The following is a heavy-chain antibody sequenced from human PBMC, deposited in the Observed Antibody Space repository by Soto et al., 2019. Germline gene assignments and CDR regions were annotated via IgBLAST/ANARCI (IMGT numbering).Heavy chain of an antibody. CDR1: GFTFSSYA. V-gene: IGHV3-23*01. D-gene: IGHD3-22*01. Sequence: EVQLLESGGNLVQPGGSLRLSCAASGFTFSSYAMSWVRQAPGKGLEWVSAIGGSGGSTYYADSVKGRFTISRDNSKNTLFLQMNSLRAEDTAVYYCAKDPYYYDTSVMDVWGQGTTVTVSS. CDR2: IGGSGGST. J-gene: IGHJ6*02. CDR3: AKDPYYYDTSVMDV.